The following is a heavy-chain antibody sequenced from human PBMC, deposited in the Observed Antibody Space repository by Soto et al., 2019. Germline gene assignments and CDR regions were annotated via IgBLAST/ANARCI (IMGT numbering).Heavy chain of an antibody. Sequence: QVQLVQSGAEVKKPGASVKVSCKASGYTFTSYYMHWVRQAPGQGLEWMGIINPSGGSTSYAQKFQGRVTMTRDTSTSTVYVELSSVRSEDTAVYYCARGTYYGSGSDYFDCWGQGTMVTVSS. CDR2: INPSGGST. D-gene: IGHD3-10*01. CDR1: GYTFTSYY. V-gene: IGHV1-46*03. J-gene: IGHJ4*02. CDR3: ARGTYYGSGSDYFDC.